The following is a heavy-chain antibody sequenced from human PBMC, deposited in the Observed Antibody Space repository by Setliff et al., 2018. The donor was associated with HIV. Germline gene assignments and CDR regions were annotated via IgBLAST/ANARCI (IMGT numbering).Heavy chain of an antibody. V-gene: IGHV4-34*01. CDR2: INHSGST. Sequence: SETLSLTCAVYGGSFSGYYWSWIRQPPGKGLEWIGEINHSGSTNYNPSLKSRVTISVDTSKNQFSLKLSSVTAADTAVYYCARVWLHFGDDIPRFDPWGQGILVTVSS. J-gene: IGHJ5*02. CDR1: GGSFSGYY. CDR3: ARVWLHFGDDIPRFDP. D-gene: IGHD4-17*01.